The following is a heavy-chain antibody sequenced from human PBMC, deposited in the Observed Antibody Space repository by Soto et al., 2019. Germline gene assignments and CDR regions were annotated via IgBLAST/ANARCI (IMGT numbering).Heavy chain of an antibody. CDR2: INPNSGGT. D-gene: IGHD2-15*01. J-gene: IGHJ6*03. Sequence: ASVKVSCNASGYTFTGYYMHWVRQAPGQGLEWMGWINPNSGGTNYAQKFQGWVTMTRDTSISTAYMELSRLRSDDTAVYYCARDGRINCSGGSCYSLYDNYYQYMDFWGKGTTVP. CDR3: ARDGRINCSGGSCYSLYDNYYQYMDF. CDR1: GYTFTGYY. V-gene: IGHV1-2*04.